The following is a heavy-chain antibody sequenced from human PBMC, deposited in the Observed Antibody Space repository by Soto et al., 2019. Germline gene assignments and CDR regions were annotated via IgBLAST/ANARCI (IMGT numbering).Heavy chain of an antibody. J-gene: IGHJ4*02. CDR2: MWFDGRHQ. Sequence: QVLLVESGGGVVQPGRSLRLSCAASGFIFSDYGMHWVRQAPGKGLEWVAVMWFDGRHQYYTDSVKGRFTVSRDNSNNMLYLQMNNLRVEDTAVYYCARWTYYDNSGYYYVLDYWGQGTLVTVSS. CDR1: GFIFSDYG. D-gene: IGHD3-22*01. V-gene: IGHV3-33*01. CDR3: ARWTYYDNSGYYYVLDY.